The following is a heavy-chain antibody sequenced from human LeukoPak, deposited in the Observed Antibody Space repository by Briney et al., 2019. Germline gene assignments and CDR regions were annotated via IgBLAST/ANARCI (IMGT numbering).Heavy chain of an antibody. CDR3: ARGRRRSCNNGVCYLFDY. CDR2: IYYSGST. J-gene: IGHJ4*02. Sequence: PSETLSLTCTVSGGSISSHYWSWIRQPPGKGLEWIGYIYYSGSTNYNPSLKSRVTISVDTSKNQFSLKLSSVTAADTAVYYCARGRRRSCNNGVCYLFDYWGQGTLVTVSS. CDR1: GGSISSHY. D-gene: IGHD2-8*01. V-gene: IGHV4-59*11.